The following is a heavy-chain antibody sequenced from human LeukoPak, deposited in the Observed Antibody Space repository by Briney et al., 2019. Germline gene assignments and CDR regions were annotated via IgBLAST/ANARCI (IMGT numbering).Heavy chain of an antibody. CDR1: GFTFSSYG. V-gene: IGHV3-30*18. CDR2: ISYDGSNK. Sequence: PGRSPRLSCAASGFTFSSYGMHWVRQAPGKGLEWVAVISYDGSNKYYADSVKGRFIISRDNSKNTLCLQMNSLRAEDTAVYYCAKILRMIVVEQIDQWGQGTLVTVSS. CDR3: AKILRMIVVEQIDQ. D-gene: IGHD3-22*01. J-gene: IGHJ4*02.